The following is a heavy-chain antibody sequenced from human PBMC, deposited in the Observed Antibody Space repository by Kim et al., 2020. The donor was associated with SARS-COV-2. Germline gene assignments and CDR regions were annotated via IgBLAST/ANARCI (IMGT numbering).Heavy chain of an antibody. CDR3: ARVLAGMWFFDY. V-gene: IGHV3-21*01. Sequence: GGSLRLSSAASGFTFSSYSMNWVRQAPGKGLEWVSSISSSSSYIYYADSVKGRFTISRDNAKNSLYLQMNSLRAEDTAVYYCARVLAGMWFFDYWGQGTLVTVSS. CDR1: GFTFSSYS. CDR2: ISSSSSYI. D-gene: IGHD6-19*01. J-gene: IGHJ4*02.